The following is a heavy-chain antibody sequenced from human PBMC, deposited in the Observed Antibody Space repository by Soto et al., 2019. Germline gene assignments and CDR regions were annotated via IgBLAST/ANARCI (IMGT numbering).Heavy chain of an antibody. CDR1: GFTFSTYS. V-gene: IGHV3-21*04. CDR3: AKGKAGYCTNGVCPGGYYYYGMDV. D-gene: IGHD2-8*01. CDR2: VSSSSTYI. Sequence: PGGSLRLSCSASGFTFSTYSMNWVRQAPGKGLEWVSSVSSSSTYIYYADSVKGRFTISRDNAKNSLYLQMNSLRAEDTAVYYCAKGKAGYCTNGVCPGGYYYYGMDVWGQGTTVTVSS. J-gene: IGHJ6*02.